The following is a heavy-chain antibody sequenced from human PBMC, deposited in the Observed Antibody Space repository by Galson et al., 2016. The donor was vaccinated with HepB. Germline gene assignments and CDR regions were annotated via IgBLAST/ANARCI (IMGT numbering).Heavy chain of an antibody. V-gene: IGHV3-21*01. D-gene: IGHD1-26*01. Sequence: SLSLSCAASGFSFSSYTMHWVRQAPGKGLAWVSSISPSSRYIYYADSLKGRFTVSRDDAKNSLFLQMNNLRAEDTAVYYCARLAGYGGGYYFDFWGQGTLVTVSS. CDR2: ISPSSRYI. CDR1: GFSFSSYT. CDR3: ARLAGYGGGYYFDF. J-gene: IGHJ4*02.